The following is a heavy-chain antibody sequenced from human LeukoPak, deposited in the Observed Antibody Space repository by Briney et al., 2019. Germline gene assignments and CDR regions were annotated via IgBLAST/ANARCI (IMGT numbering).Heavy chain of an antibody. Sequence: GSVTVSSKASAYTFISNYIHWVRQAPGQGREWMGWINPKSGATDYAQKFQGRVTMTRDTSISTAHMDLKWLTSDDTAVYYCARGGAWGDREVDYWGQGSLVTVSS. CDR3: ARGGAWGDREVDY. V-gene: IGHV1-2*02. J-gene: IGHJ4*02. D-gene: IGHD3-16*01. CDR2: INPKSGAT. CDR1: AYTFISNY.